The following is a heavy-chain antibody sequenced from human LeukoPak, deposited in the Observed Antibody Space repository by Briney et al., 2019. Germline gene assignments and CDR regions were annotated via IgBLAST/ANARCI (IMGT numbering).Heavy chain of an antibody. CDR1: GFTFSSYD. CDR2: IDTAGDT. V-gene: IGHV3-13*01. D-gene: IGHD5-12*01. Sequence: GGSLRLSCAASGFTFSSYDMRWVRQSTGKGLEWVSAIDTAGDTYYSDSVKGRFTISRENARYSLYLQMNSLRAGDTAVYYCARHVDYYGMDVWGQGTTVTVSS. J-gene: IGHJ6*02. CDR3: ARHVDYYGMDV.